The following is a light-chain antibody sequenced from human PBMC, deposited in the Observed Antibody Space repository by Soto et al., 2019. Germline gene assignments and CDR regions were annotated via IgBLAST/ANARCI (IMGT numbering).Light chain of an antibody. CDR2: GAS. Sequence: EIVLTQSSGTLSLSPGERATLSCRASQSVSSSYLAWYQRKPGQAPRLLIVGASSRATGIPDRFSGGGSGTDFTLTISSLEPEDFAVYYCQQRSNWPRTFGQGTKV. V-gene: IGKV3D-20*02. J-gene: IGKJ1*01. CDR1: QSVSSSY. CDR3: QQRSNWPRT.